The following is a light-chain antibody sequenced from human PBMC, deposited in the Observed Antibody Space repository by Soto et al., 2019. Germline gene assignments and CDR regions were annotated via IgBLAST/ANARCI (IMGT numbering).Light chain of an antibody. CDR2: DAS. CDR1: QSVSSY. V-gene: IGKV3-11*01. J-gene: IGKJ5*01. CDR3: QQRSNWPIP. Sequence: IVLSQSPGTLSLSPGERATLSCRASQSVSSYLAWYQQKPGQAPRLLIYDASNRATGIPARFSGSGSGTDFTLTISSLEPEDFAVYYCQQRSNWPIPFGQGTRLAIK.